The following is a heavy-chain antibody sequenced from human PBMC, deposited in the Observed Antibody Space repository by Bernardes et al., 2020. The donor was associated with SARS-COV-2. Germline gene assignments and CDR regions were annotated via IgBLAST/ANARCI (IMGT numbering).Heavy chain of an antibody. D-gene: IGHD6-13*01. CDR3: AGASKQLVLFDY. J-gene: IGHJ4*02. V-gene: IGHV4-39*01. CDR1: GGSISSSSYY. CDR2: IYYTGST. Sequence: SETLSLTCTVSGGSISSSSYYWGWIRQPPGKGLEWIGSIYYTGSTYYNPSLKSRVTISVDTSKNQFSLKLSSVTAADTAVYYCAGASKQLVLFDYWGQGTLVTVSS.